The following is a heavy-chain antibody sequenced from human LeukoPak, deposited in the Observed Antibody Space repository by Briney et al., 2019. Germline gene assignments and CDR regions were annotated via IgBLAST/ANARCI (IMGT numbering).Heavy chain of an antibody. J-gene: IGHJ4*02. CDR3: ARARGEVAIDY. Sequence: KPSETLSLTCTVYGGSFSGHYWSWIRQPSGKGLEWIGEINRSGSTNYNPSLKSRVTLLVDTSKNQFSLKLSSVTAADTAVYYCARARGEVAIDYWGQGTRVTVSS. D-gene: IGHD5-12*01. V-gene: IGHV4-34*01. CDR2: INRSGST. CDR1: GGSFSGHY.